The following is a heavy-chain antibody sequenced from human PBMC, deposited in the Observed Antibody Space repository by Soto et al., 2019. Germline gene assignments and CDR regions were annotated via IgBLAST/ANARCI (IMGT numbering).Heavy chain of an antibody. Sequence: WETVSCKASGYVITSCGISWVRQAPGQGLEWMGWISAYNGNTNYAQKLQGRVTMTTDTSTSTAYMELRSLRSDDTAVYYCEREGLLEWLSYFDYWGQGTLVTVSS. CDR3: EREGLLEWLSYFDY. CDR2: ISAYNGNT. D-gene: IGHD3-3*01. CDR1: GYVITSCG. V-gene: IGHV1-18*04. J-gene: IGHJ4*02.